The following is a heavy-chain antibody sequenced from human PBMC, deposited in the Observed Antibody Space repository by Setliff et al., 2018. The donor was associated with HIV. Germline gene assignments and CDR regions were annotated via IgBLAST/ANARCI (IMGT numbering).Heavy chain of an antibody. V-gene: IGHV4-4*07. CDR3: ARGRGSSSSWPIDY. Sequence: PSETLSLTCTVSGGSISSYYWSWIRQPAGKGLEWIGRIYNTGSTYHSPSLESRVTISIDTSKNQFSLKLSSVTAADTAVYFCARGRGSSSSWPIDYWGQGTLVTVSS. J-gene: IGHJ4*02. CDR1: GGSISSYY. CDR2: IYNTGST. D-gene: IGHD6-13*01.